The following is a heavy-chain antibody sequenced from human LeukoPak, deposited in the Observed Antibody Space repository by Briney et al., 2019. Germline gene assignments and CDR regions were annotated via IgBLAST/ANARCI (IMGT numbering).Heavy chain of an antibody. D-gene: IGHD1-26*01. Sequence: GGSLRLSCAASGFTFSNYAMSWVRQAPGKGLELVSGITGSGGSTYCADSVKGRFTISRDNSKHTLDLQMNSLRAEDTAKYFCAKVLRGTYYYFDYWGLGTLVTVSS. CDR3: AKVLRGTYYYFDY. CDR1: GFTFSNYA. V-gene: IGHV3-23*01. CDR2: ITGSGGST. J-gene: IGHJ4*02.